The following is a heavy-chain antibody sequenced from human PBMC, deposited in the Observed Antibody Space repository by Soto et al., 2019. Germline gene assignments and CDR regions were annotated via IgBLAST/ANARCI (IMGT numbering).Heavy chain of an antibody. J-gene: IGHJ6*02. V-gene: IGHV3-15*07. Sequence: GGSLRLSCVAAGLTFSNAWMNWVSQAPGKGLEWVGRIKSKTDGGTTDYAAPVKGRFTISRDDSKNTLYLQMNSLKTEDTAVYYCTTNKRVPGYCSGGSCYDYYYGMDVWGQGTTVTVSS. D-gene: IGHD2-15*01. CDR1: GLTFSNAW. CDR2: IKSKTDGGTT. CDR3: TTNKRVPGYCSGGSCYDYYYGMDV.